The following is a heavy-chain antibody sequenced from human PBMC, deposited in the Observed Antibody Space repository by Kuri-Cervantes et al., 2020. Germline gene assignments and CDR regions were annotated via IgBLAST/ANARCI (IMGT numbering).Heavy chain of an antibody. D-gene: IGHD3-10*01. CDR3: ARAWTFITMVRGAGNQAINWFDP. Sequence: ASVKVSCKASGYTFTSYAMHWVRQAPGQRLEWMGWISAYNGNTNYAQKLQGRVTMTTDTSTSTAYMELRSLRSDDTAVYYCARAWTFITMVRGAGNQAINWFDPWGQGTLVTVSS. J-gene: IGHJ5*02. V-gene: IGHV1-18*01. CDR1: GYTFTSYA. CDR2: ISAYNGNT.